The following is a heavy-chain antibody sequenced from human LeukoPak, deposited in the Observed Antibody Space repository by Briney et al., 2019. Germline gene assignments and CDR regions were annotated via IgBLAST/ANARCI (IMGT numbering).Heavy chain of an antibody. Sequence: GGSLRLSCVVSGFNFNNYGMNWVRQAPGKGLDWVASIAYDGSNENYAESVKGRFTISRDNSKNTLYLQLSSLTAEDTAVYYCARPSGSVTIFGVVDYFDYWGQGSLATVSS. CDR2: IAYDGSNE. J-gene: IGHJ4*02. V-gene: IGHV3-30*04. CDR1: GFNFNNYG. CDR3: ARPSGSVTIFGVVDYFDY. D-gene: IGHD3-3*01.